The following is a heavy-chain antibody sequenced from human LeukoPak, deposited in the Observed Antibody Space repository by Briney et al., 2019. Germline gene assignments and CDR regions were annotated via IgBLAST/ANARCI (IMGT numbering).Heavy chain of an antibody. J-gene: IGHJ1*01. CDR1: GFTVSSNY. D-gene: IGHD6-13*01. V-gene: IGHV3-53*01. CDR2: IYSGGST. CDR3: ARDVIAAVGTEYFQH. Sequence: GVSLRLSCAASGFTVSSNYMSWVRQAPGKGLEWVSVIYSGGSTYYADSVKGRFTISRDNSKNTLYLQMNSLRAEDTAVYYCARDVIAAVGTEYFQHWGQGTLVTVSS.